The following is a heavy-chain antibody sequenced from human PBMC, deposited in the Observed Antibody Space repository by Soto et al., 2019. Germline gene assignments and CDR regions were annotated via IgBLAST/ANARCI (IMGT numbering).Heavy chain of an antibody. D-gene: IGHD1-26*01. CDR2: IYYSGST. V-gene: IGHV4-59*08. J-gene: IGHJ3*02. CDR1: GGSISSYY. CDR3: ARIIVGADAFDI. Sequence: SETLSLTCTVSGGSISSYYWSWIRQPPGKGLEWFGYIYYSGSTNYNPSLKSRVTISVDTSKNQFSLKLSSVTAADTAVYYCARIIVGADAFDIWGQGTMVTVSS.